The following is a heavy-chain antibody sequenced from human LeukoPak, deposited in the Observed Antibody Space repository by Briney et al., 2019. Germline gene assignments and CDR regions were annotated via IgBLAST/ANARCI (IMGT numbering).Heavy chain of an antibody. CDR1: EFTFNYFW. CDR2: INNDGTAT. J-gene: IGHJ4*02. V-gene: IGHV3-74*01. Sequence: GGSLRLSCAASEFTFNYFWMHWVRQVPGKGPVWVSGINNDGTATYYADSVKGRFTISRDNAKNTVYLQMNGLRAEDTSVYFCATVSEYWGQGTLVTVSS. CDR3: ATVSEY.